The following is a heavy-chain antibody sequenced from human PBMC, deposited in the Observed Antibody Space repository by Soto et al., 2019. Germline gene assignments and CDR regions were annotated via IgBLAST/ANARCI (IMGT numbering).Heavy chain of an antibody. V-gene: IGHV4-59*02. D-gene: IGHD6-19*01. CDR3: ARGGSWFDP. J-gene: IGHJ5*02. Sequence: SETLSLTCPVSSGSASPHYWSWIRQSPGKGLEWIAYIYFTGSTNYNPSLKSRVTISIDTSTNQFSLKLTSVTAADTAVYYCARGGSWFDPWGQGTLVTVSS. CDR1: SGSASPHY. CDR2: IYFTGST.